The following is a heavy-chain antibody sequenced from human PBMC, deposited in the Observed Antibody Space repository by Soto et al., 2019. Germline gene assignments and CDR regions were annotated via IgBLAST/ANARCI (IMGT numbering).Heavy chain of an antibody. CDR1: GGTFSSYS. V-gene: IGHV1-69*01. Sequence: QVQLVQSGAEVKKPGSSVKVSCKASGGTFSSYSISWVRQAPGQGLEWMGGIIHIFGTANYAQKFQGRVTITADESTRTADMELSSLRSEDTAVYYCAGDQPGPEWGYWGKGTLVTVSS. CDR3: AGDQPGPEWGY. D-gene: IGHD2-8*01. CDR2: IIHIFGTA. J-gene: IGHJ4*02.